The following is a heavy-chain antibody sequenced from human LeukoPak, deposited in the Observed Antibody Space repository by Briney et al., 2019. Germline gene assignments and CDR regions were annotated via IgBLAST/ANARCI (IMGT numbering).Heavy chain of an antibody. J-gene: IGHJ5*02. CDR3: ARHVCVGPWDSSGYYPCGWFDP. V-gene: IGHV4-31*03. CDR2: IYYSGST. Sequence: KPSETLSLTCTVSGGSISSGGYYWSWIRQHPGKGLEWIGYIYYSGSTYYNPSLKSRVTISVDTSKNQFSLKLSSVTAADTAVNYCARHVCVGPWDSSGYYPCGWFDPWGQGTLVTVSS. D-gene: IGHD3-22*01. CDR1: GGSISSGGYY.